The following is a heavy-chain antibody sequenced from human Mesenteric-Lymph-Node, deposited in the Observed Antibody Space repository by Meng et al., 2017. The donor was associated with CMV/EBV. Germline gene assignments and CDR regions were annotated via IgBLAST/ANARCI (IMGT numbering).Heavy chain of an antibody. CDR2: IYYSGST. Sequence: TVSGGSISSGGYYWSWIRQHPGEGLEWIGYIYYSGSTYYNPSLKSRVTISVDTPKNQFSLKPSSVTAADTAVYYCARDSSGYMNFDYWGQGTLVTVSS. CDR3: ARDSSGYMNFDY. V-gene: IGHV4-31*03. CDR1: GGSISSGGYY. D-gene: IGHD3-22*01. J-gene: IGHJ4*02.